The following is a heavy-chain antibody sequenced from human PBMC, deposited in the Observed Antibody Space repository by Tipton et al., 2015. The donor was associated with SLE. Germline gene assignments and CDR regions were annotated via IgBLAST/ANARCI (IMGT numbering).Heavy chain of an antibody. J-gene: IGHJ4*02. D-gene: IGHD2-2*01. V-gene: IGHV4-34*01. CDR2: TNPSGNT. CDR1: GGSFSGYS. Sequence: LRLSCAVYGGSFSGYSWSWIRQPPGKGLEWIGQTNPSGNTNYNPSLKSRVTMSLDTPNKQLSLNLIFLTAADTAVFYCARHSQGHIVVGDFDSWGQGTLVTVSS. CDR3: ARHSQGHIVVGDFDS.